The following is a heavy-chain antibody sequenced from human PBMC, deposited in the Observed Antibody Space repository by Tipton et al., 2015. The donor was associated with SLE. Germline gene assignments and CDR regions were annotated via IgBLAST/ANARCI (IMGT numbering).Heavy chain of an antibody. CDR3: ARKISVPAWGDYFDY. J-gene: IGHJ4*02. V-gene: IGHV4-38-2*01. Sequence: TLSLTCVVSGYSITSDNYWDWIRQPPGKGLVWIGSIYHSGSIYYNPSFESRVTLSIDTSKNQFSLKLTSVTAADTAVYYCARKISVPAWGDYFDYWGLGTRVIASS. CDR2: IYHSGSI. D-gene: IGHD3-16*01. CDR1: GYSITSDNY.